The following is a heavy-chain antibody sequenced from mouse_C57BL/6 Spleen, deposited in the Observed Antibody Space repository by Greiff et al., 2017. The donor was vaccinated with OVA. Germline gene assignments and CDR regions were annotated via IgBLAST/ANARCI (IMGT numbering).Heavy chain of an antibody. CDR2: IHPSDSAT. CDR1: GYTFTSYW. CDR3: AIGYYGSSPYAMDY. V-gene: IGHV1-74*01. Sequence: QVQLKQPGAELVKPGASVKVSCKASGYTFTSYWMHWVKQRPGQGLEWIGRIHPSDSATNYNQKFKGKATLTVDKSSSTAYMQLSSLTSEDSAVYYCAIGYYGSSPYAMDYWGQGTSVTVSS. J-gene: IGHJ4*01. D-gene: IGHD1-1*01.